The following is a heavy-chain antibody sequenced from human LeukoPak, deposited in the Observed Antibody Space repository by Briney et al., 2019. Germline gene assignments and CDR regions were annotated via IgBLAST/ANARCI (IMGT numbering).Heavy chain of an antibody. CDR1: GFTVSSNY. Sequence: GGSLRLSCAASGFTVSSNYMSWVRQAPGKGLEWVSVIYSGGSTYYADSVKGRFTISRDNSKNTLYLQMNSLRAEDTAVYYCAKTLKSGRYLSNALDIWGQGTMVTVSS. D-gene: IGHD1-26*01. J-gene: IGHJ3*02. CDR2: IYSGGST. CDR3: AKTLKSGRYLSNALDI. V-gene: IGHV3-53*01.